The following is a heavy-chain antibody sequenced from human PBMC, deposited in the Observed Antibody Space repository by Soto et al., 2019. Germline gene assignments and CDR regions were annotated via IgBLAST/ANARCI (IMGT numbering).Heavy chain of an antibody. CDR1: GGSISSSSYY. J-gene: IGHJ6*02. D-gene: IGHD5-18*01. CDR2: IYYSGST. Sequence: SETLYLTCTVSGGSISSSSYYWGWIRQPPGKGLEWIGSIYYSGSTYYNPSLKSRVTISVDTSKNQFSLKLSSVTAADTAVYYCARLRGYSYGYGNYYYGMDVWGQGTTVTVSS. CDR3: ARLRGYSYGYGNYYYGMDV. V-gene: IGHV4-39*01.